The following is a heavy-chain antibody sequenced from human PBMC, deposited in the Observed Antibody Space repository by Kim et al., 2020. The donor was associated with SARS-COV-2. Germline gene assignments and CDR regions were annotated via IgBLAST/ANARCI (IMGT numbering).Heavy chain of an antibody. CDR2: ISYDGSNK. D-gene: IGHD6-6*01. CDR3: ARDRGSSEYNWFDP. J-gene: IGHJ5*02. CDR1: GFTFSSYA. Sequence: GGSLRLSCAASGFTFSSYAMHWVRQAPGKGLEWVAVISYDGSNKYYADSVKGRFTISRDNSKNTLYLQMNSLRAEDTAVYYCARDRGSSEYNWFDPRGQGTLVTVSS. V-gene: IGHV3-30*04.